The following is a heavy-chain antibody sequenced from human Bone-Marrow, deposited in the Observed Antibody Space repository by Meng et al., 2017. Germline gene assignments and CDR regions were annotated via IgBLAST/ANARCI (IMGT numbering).Heavy chain of an antibody. CDR2: ISAYTGNT. J-gene: IGHJ4*02. D-gene: IGHD3-9*01. CDR1: GYTFISYG. Sequence: ASVKVSCKASGYTFISYGSSWVRQAPGQGLEWMGWISAYTGNTNYAQKLQGRVTMTTDTSTSTAYMELRSMRSDDTAVYYCARDYDILTDYYSRGDYWGQGTLVTVSS. V-gene: IGHV1-18*01. CDR3: ARDYDILTDYYSRGDY.